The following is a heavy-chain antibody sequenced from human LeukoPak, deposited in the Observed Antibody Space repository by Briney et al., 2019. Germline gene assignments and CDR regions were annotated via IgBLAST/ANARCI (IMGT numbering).Heavy chain of an antibody. V-gene: IGHV3-23*01. D-gene: IGHD4-17*01. Sequence: GGSLRLSCAASGFTFSSYAMSWVRQAPGKGLEWVSAISGSGGSTYYADSVKGRFTISRDNSKNTLYLQMNSLRAEDTAVYYCAKEQLDYYGDNESFDYWGQGILVTVSS. J-gene: IGHJ4*02. CDR2: ISGSGGST. CDR1: GFTFSSYA. CDR3: AKEQLDYYGDNESFDY.